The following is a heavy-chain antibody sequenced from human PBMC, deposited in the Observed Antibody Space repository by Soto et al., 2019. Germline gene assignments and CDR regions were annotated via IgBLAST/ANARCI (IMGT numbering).Heavy chain of an antibody. D-gene: IGHD3-10*01. Sequence: EVKLMESGGALVQPGGSLRLSCAASGFTFGHSAITWVRQAPGKGLEWVSTISGRGDETFYSDSVKGRFTVSRDNSRNTASLQLNSLRVEDTAVYFCSRGGPLSAFGPWGQGTLVTVTS. CDR2: ISGRGDET. J-gene: IGHJ5*02. CDR1: GFTFGHSA. V-gene: IGHV3-23*01. CDR3: SRGGPLSAFGP.